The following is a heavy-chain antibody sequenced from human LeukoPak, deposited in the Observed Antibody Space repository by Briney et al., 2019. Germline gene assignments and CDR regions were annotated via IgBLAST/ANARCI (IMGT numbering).Heavy chain of an antibody. J-gene: IGHJ4*02. CDR3: ATNIIYGNYQETDH. CDR2: ISYDGSNK. Sequence: GGSLRLSCAASGFTFSSYWMSWVRQAPGKGLEWVAVISYDGSNKYYADSVKGRFTISRDNSKNTLYLQMNSLRTEDTAVYYCATNIIYGNYQETDHWGQGTLVTVSS. V-gene: IGHV3-30*03. D-gene: IGHD4-11*01. CDR1: GFTFSSYW.